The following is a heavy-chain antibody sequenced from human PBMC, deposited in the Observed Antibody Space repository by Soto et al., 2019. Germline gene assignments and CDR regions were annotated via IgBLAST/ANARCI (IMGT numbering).Heavy chain of an antibody. CDR1: GYTFTGYY. J-gene: IGHJ4*02. CDR3: AREDSGVMIVIGLDY. Sequence: GASVKVSCKASGYTFTGYYMHWVLQAPGQGLEWMGWINPNSGGTNYAQKFQGRVTMTRDTSISTAYMELSRLRSDDTAVYYCAREDSGVMIVIGLDYWGQGTLVTVSS. CDR2: INPNSGGT. D-gene: IGHD3-22*01. V-gene: IGHV1-2*02.